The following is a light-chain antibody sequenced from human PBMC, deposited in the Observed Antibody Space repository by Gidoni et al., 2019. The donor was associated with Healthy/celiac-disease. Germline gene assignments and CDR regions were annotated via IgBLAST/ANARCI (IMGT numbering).Light chain of an antibody. J-gene: IGKJ4*01. CDR3: QQYDNLPL. V-gene: IGKV1-33*01. CDR2: DAS. Sequence: DIQMTQSPSSLSASVGDRVTITCQASQDISNYLNWYQQKPGKAPKLLIYDASNLETGVPSRFSGSGSGTEFTVTISSLQPEDIATYYCQQYDNLPLFGGGTKVEIK. CDR1: QDISNY.